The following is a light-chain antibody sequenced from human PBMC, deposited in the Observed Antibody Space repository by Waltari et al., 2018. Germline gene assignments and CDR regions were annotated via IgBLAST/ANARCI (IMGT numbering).Light chain of an antibody. CDR1: QSISTN. J-gene: IGKJ2*01. Sequence: EIVMTQSPATLSMSPGERATLSCTARQSISTNLAWYQQRPGQAPRLLIYDTSTRATGIPVKFSGSGSGTEFTLTISDLQPEDFAVYYCQQYNNWPPLYTFGQGTKLDIK. CDR3: QQYNNWPPLYT. CDR2: DTS. V-gene: IGKV3-15*01.